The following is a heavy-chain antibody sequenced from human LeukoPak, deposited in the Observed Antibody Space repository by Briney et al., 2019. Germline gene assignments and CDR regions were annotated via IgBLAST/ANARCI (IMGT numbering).Heavy chain of an antibody. CDR1: GFTFSSYE. J-gene: IGHJ4*02. CDR2: ISYDGSNK. V-gene: IGHV3-30*04. D-gene: IGHD3-16*02. CDR3: AKDGGVIVPPPAFDY. Sequence: GALRLSCAASGFTFSSYEMNWVRQAPGKGLEWVAVISYDGSNKYYADSVKGRFTISRDNSKNTLYLQMNSLRAEDTAVYYCAKDGGVIVPPPAFDYWGQGTLVTVSS.